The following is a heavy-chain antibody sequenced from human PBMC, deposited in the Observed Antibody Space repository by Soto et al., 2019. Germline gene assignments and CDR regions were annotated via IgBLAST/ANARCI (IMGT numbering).Heavy chain of an antibody. Sequence: EVQLVESGGGLVQPGGSLKLSCAASGFTFSGSAILWGRQASGKGLEWVGRIGSKPNRYATAYAVSVTGKFTISRDDSRSTAYLQMDSLKTEETAVYYCARGFYDFWSGHPKGLDDWGHGTVVTVSS. CDR3: ARGFYDFWSGHPKGLDD. V-gene: IGHV3-73*02. CDR1: GFTFSGSA. J-gene: IGHJ4*01. CDR2: IGSKPNRYAT. D-gene: IGHD3-3*01.